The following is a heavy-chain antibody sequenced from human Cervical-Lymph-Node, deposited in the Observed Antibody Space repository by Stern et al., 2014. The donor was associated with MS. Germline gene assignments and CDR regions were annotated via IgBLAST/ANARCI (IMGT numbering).Heavy chain of an antibody. V-gene: IGHV3-30*01. CDR2: ISYDGSNK. J-gene: IGHJ4*02. CDR3: AREMIAAAGTIPFDY. Sequence: VQLVESGGGVVQPGRSLRLSCAASGFTFSSYAMYWVRQAPVKGLEWVAVISYDGSNKYYADSVKGRFTISRDNSKKTLYLQMNSLRAEDTAVYYCAREMIAAAGTIPFDYWGQGTLVTVSS. CDR1: GFTFSSYA. D-gene: IGHD6-13*01.